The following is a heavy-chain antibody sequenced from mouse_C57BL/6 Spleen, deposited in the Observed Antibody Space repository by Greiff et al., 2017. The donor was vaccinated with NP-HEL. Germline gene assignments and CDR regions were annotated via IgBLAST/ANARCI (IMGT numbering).Heavy chain of an antibody. V-gene: IGHV14-2*01. J-gene: IGHJ2*01. Sequence: EVQLQQSGAELVKPGASVKLSCTASGFNIKDYYMHWVKQRPEQGLEWIGRIDPEDGETKYAPNFQGKAPITADTSSNTAYLQPTSLTSEDTAVYYCARFTTLVATGFDYWGQGTTLTVSS. D-gene: IGHD1-1*01. CDR3: ARFTTLVATGFDY. CDR1: GFNIKDYY. CDR2: IDPEDGET.